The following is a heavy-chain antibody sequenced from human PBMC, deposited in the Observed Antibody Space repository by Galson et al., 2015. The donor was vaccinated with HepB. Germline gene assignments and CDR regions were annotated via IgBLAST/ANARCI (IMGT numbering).Heavy chain of an antibody. V-gene: IGHV3-48*02. CDR3: AREAVTTYGLDV. Sequence: SLRLSCAASGFTFSNYNTNWVRQAPGKGLEWVSYITSSNTIIYYADSVKGRFTISRDNGKNSLYLQMNSLRDEDTAVYYCAREAVTTYGLDVWGQGTTVTASS. CDR1: GFTFSNYN. CDR2: ITSSNTII. D-gene: IGHD1-14*01. J-gene: IGHJ6*02.